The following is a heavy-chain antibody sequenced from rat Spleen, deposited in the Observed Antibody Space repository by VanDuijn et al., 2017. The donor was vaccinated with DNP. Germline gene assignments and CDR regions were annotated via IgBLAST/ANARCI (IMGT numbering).Heavy chain of an antibody. J-gene: IGHJ2*01. CDR2: ISYDGGST. Sequence: EVQLVESGGGLVQPGRSLKLSCAASGFTFSDYYMAWVRQAPTKGLEWVAYISYDGGSTYFGDSVKGRFTISRDNAKRTLYLQMNSLRSEDMATYYCARHVLPLRVWDYWGQGVMVTVSS. CDR1: GFTFSDYY. V-gene: IGHV5-22*01. CDR3: ARHVLPLRVWDY. D-gene: IGHD1-4*01.